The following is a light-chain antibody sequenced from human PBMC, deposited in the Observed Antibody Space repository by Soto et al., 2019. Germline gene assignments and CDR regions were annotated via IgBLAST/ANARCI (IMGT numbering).Light chain of an antibody. CDR3: CSYAGSRTLWV. J-gene: IGLJ3*02. Sequence: QSALTQPASVSGSPGQSITISCTGTSSDVGNYNFVSWYQQHPGKAPRLMIYEVIKRPSGVSNRFSGSKSDNTASLTISGLQAEDEGDYYCCSYAGSRTLWVFGGRTKVTVL. V-gene: IGLV2-23*02. CDR1: SSDVGNYNF. CDR2: EVI.